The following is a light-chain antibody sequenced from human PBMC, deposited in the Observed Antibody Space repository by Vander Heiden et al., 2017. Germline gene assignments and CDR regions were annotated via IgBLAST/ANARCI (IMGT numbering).Light chain of an antibody. CDR3: MQALQTRYT. V-gene: IGKV2-28*01. Sequence: DIVMTQSPLPLPVTPGEPASLSRTARPRLLHSNGYNYLDWYLQKPGQSPQLLIYVGSNRASGVPDRFSGSGSGTDFTLKISRVEAEDVGVYYCMQALQTRYTFGQGTKLEIK. CDR2: VGS. CDR1: PRLLHSNGYNY. J-gene: IGKJ2*01.